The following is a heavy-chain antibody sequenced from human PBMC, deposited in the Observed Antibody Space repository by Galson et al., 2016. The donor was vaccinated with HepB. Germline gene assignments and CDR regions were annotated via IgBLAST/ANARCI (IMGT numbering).Heavy chain of an antibody. Sequence: SVKVSCKASGYTFTTFYVHWVRQAPGQGLEWIGRIMPNGGSTIYAQNFQGRVTVTGDTSMSTVYMELSSLISEDTAVYYCARDGHKWDFDYWGQGSLVTVSS. D-gene: IGHD1-26*01. CDR2: IMPNGGST. CDR3: ARDGHKWDFDY. J-gene: IGHJ4*02. V-gene: IGHV1-46*01. CDR1: GYTFTTFY.